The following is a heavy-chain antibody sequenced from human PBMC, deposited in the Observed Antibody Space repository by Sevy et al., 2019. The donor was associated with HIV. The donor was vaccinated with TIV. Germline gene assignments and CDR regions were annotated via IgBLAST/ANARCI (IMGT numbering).Heavy chain of an antibody. CDR2: IKSKTDGGTT. J-gene: IGHJ5*02. D-gene: IGHD1-26*01. Sequence: GGSLRLSCAASGFTFSNAWMSWVRQAPGKGLEWVGRIKSKTDGGTTDYAAPVKGRFTISRDDSKNTLYLQMNSLKTEDTAVYYCTTELMGDTRAGLFDPWGQGTLVTVSS. CDR1: GFTFSNAW. CDR3: TTELMGDTRAGLFDP. V-gene: IGHV3-15*01.